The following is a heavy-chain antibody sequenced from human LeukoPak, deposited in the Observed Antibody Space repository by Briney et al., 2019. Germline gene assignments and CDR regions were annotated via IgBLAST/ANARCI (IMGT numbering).Heavy chain of an antibody. CDR2: ISAYNGNT. CDR3: ARDQNYYDSVREFDI. Sequence: ASVKVSCKASGYTFTSYGISGVRQAPGQGLEWMGWISAYNGNTNYAQKLQGRVTMTTDTSTSTAYMELRSLRSDDTAVYYCARDQNYYDSVREFDIWGQGTMVTVSS. V-gene: IGHV1-18*01. J-gene: IGHJ3*02. CDR1: GYTFTSYG. D-gene: IGHD3-22*01.